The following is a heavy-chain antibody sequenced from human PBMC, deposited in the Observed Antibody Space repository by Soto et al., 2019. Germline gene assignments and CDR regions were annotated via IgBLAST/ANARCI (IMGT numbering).Heavy chain of an antibody. Sequence: SETLSLTCAVYGGSFSGYYWSWIRQPPGKGLDWIGEINHSGSTNYNPPLKSRVTISVDTSKNQFSLKLSSVTAADTAVYYCASGGQTIIPKDWGQGTLVTVSS. CDR3: ASGGQTIIPKD. D-gene: IGHD3-9*01. CDR2: INHSGST. CDR1: GGSFSGYY. V-gene: IGHV4-34*01. J-gene: IGHJ4*02.